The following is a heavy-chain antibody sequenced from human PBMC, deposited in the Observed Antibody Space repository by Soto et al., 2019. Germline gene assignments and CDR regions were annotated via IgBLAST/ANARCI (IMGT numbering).Heavy chain of an antibody. CDR3: ARDKFFGVVIPGDY. D-gene: IGHD3-3*01. Sequence: GGSLRLSCAASGFTFSSYSMNWVRQAPGKGLEWVSSISSSSSYIYYADSVKGRFTISRDNAKNSLYLQMNSLRAEDTAVYYCARDKFFGVVIPGDYWGQGTLVTVSS. CDR1: GFTFSSYS. J-gene: IGHJ4*02. V-gene: IGHV3-21*01. CDR2: ISSSSSYI.